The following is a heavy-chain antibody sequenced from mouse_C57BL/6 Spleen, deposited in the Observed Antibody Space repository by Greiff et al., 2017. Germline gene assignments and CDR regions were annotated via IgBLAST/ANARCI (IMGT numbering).Heavy chain of an antibody. CDR1: GYTFTSYW. J-gene: IGHJ2*01. V-gene: IGHV1-53*01. D-gene: IGHD2-3*01. Sequence: QVQLQQPGTELVKPGASVKLSCKASGYTFTSYWMHWVKQRPGQGLEWIGDINPSNGGTNYNEKFKSKGTLTVDKSSSTAYMQLSSLTSEDSAVYYCARGDGYYYFDYWSQGTTPTVSS. CDR2: INPSNGGT. CDR3: ARGDGYYYFDY.